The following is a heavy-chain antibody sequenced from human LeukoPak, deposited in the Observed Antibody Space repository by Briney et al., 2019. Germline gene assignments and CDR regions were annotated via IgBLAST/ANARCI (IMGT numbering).Heavy chain of an antibody. CDR1: GGSFSGYY. Sequence: SETVSLTCAVYGGSFSGYYWSWIRQPPGKGLEWIGEINHSGSTNYNPSLKSRVTISVDTSKNQFSLKLSSVTAADTAVYYCASDYYDSSGLYYFDYWGQGTLVTVSS. CDR3: ASDYYDSSGLYYFDY. J-gene: IGHJ4*02. D-gene: IGHD3-22*01. CDR2: INHSGST. V-gene: IGHV4-34*01.